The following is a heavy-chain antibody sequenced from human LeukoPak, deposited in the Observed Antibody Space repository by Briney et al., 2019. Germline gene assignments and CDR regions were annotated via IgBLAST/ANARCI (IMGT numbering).Heavy chain of an antibody. J-gene: IGHJ5*02. V-gene: IGHV4-31*03. CDR1: GGSISSGGYN. CDR3: ARGDRGSSWPENWFDP. Sequence: SETLSLTCTVSGGSISSGGYNWNWIRQHPGKGLEWIGYIYYSGSTYYNPSLKSRVTISEDTSKNQFSLKLSSVTAADTAVYYCARGDRGSSWPENWFDPWGQGTLVTVSS. D-gene: IGHD6-13*01. CDR2: IYYSGST.